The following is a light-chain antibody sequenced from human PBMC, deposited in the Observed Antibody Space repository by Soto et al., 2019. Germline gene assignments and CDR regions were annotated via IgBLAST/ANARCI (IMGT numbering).Light chain of an antibody. CDR3: QQRSNWPYT. CDR2: DAS. J-gene: IGKJ2*01. Sequence: EIVLTQSPATLSLSPGERATLSCRASQSVSSYLAWYQKKPGQAPRLLIYDASNRATGIPARFSGSGSGTDFTLTISSLEPEEFAVYYCQQRSNWPYTFGQGTKLEIK. V-gene: IGKV3-11*01. CDR1: QSVSSY.